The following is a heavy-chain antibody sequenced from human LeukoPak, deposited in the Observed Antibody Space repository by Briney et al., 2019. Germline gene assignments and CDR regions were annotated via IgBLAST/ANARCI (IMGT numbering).Heavy chain of an antibody. J-gene: IGHJ1*01. CDR3: ARVSDYYDSSGYYQSAAEYFQH. CDR2: IYHSGST. Sequence: LRLSCAASGFTFTSYAMSWIRQPPGKGLEWIGYIYHSGSTYYNPSLKSRVTISVDTSKNQFSLKLSSVTAADTAVYYCARVSDYYDSSGYYQSAAEYFQHWGQGTLVTVSS. CDR1: GFTFTSYA. V-gene: IGHV4-30-2*01. D-gene: IGHD3-22*01.